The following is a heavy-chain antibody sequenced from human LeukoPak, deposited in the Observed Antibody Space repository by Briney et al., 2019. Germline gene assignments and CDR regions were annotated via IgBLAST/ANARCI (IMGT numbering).Heavy chain of an antibody. J-gene: IGHJ3*02. CDR3: ARGRMVVVVRGNAFDI. Sequence: GGSLRLSCAASVFTFSSYEINWVRQAPGKGLEWVSYISSSGSTIYYADSVKGRFTISRDNAKNSLYLQMNSLRAEDTAVYYCARGRMVVVVRGNAFDIWGQGTMVTVSS. V-gene: IGHV3-48*03. CDR2: ISSSGSTI. CDR1: VFTFSSYE. D-gene: IGHD3-22*01.